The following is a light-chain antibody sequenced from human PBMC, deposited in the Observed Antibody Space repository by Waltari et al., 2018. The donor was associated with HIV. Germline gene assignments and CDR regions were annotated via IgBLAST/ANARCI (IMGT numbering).Light chain of an antibody. Sequence: QSVLTQPPSVSAAPGLPVSISCSGFSSNLGHTFVSWYHQLPGMAPKLLIFDNNKRPSGIPDRVSAPKSGTSATLAITGLQTGDEGDYYCGTWDNSLKTVVCGGGTKVTVL. CDR1: SSNLGHTF. V-gene: IGLV1-51*01. J-gene: IGLJ2*01. CDR2: DNN. CDR3: GTWDNSLKTVV.